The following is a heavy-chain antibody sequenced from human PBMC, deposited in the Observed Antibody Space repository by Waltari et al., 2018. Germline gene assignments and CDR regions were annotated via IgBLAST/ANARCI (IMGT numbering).Heavy chain of an antibody. CDR3: ASDVSLGELSLGH. CDR1: GYTFTSYD. Sequence: QVQLVQSGAEVKKPGASVKVSCKASGYTFTSYDINWVRQATGQGLEWMGWMNPNRGNTGYAQNFQGRVTITRNTSISPAYMWLSSLRSEDTAVYYCASDVSLGELSLGHWGQGTLVTVSS. D-gene: IGHD3-16*02. CDR2: MNPNRGNT. V-gene: IGHV1-8*03. J-gene: IGHJ4*02.